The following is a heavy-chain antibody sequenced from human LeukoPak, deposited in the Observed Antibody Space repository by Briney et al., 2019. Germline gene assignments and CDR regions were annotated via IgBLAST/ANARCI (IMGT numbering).Heavy chain of an antibody. CDR1: GGSISSYY. J-gene: IGHJ4*02. D-gene: IGHD6-13*01. CDR3: ARGVVAAAGRTFDF. V-gene: IGHV4-59*01. CDR2: IYYSGST. Sequence: PSETLSLTCTVSGGSISSYYWSWIRQPPGKGLEWIGYIYYSGSTNYRPSLKSRVTISLDTSKNQFSLKLSSVTAADTAVYYCARGVVAAAGRTFDFWGQGTLVTVSS.